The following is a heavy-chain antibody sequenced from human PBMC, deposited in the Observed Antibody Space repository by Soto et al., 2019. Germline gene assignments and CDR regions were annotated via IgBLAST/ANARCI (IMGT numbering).Heavy chain of an antibody. CDR2: IYYTGST. V-gene: IGHV4-59*01. CDR1: GGSISGYY. Sequence: SETLSLTCTASGGSISGYYRSWIRRPPWKGQDWIGYIYYTGSTNYNPSLKSRVTISVDPAKNQFSLHLSSVTAADTAVYYCARFRDGYTFDYWGRGTLVTVPS. D-gene: IGHD5-12*01. CDR3: ARFRDGYTFDY. J-gene: IGHJ4*02.